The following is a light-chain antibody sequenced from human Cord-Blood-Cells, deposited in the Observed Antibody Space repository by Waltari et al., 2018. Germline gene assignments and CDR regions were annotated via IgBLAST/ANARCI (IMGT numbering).Light chain of an antibody. CDR3: QQYGSSRLT. Sequence: EIVLTQSPGTLSLSPGERATLSCRVSQSVSSSYLAWYQQKPGQAPRLLIYGASSRATGIPDRFSGSGSGTDFTLTISRLEPEDFAVYYCQQYGSSRLTFGGGTKVEIK. CDR1: QSVSSSY. V-gene: IGKV3-20*01. CDR2: GAS. J-gene: IGKJ4*01.